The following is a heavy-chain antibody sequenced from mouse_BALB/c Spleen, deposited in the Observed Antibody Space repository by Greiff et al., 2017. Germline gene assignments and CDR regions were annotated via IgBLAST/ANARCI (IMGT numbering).Heavy chain of an antibody. J-gene: IGHJ3*01. CDR2: INPYNDGT. CDR1: GYTFTSYV. V-gene: IGHV1-14*01. D-gene: IGHD2-10*02. Sequence: EVQLQQSGPELVKPGASVKMSCKASGYTFTSYVMHWVKQKPGQGLEWIGYINPYNDGTKYNEKFKGKATLTSDKSSSTAYMELSSLTSEDSAVYYCAREGSSMVTTFAYWGQGTLVTVSA. CDR3: AREGSSMVTTFAY.